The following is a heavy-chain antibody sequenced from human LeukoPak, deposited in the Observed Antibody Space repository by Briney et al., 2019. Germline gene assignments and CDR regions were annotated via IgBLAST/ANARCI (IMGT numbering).Heavy chain of an antibody. V-gene: IGHV3-23*01. CDR2: ISGSGGST. J-gene: IGHJ4*02. Sequence: PGGSLRLSFAASGFTFSSYAMSWVRQAPGKGLEWVSAISGSGGSTYYADSVKGRLTISRDNSKNTLYLQMNSLRAEDTAVYYCAKSPPRDGYAQYYFDYWGQGTLVTVSS. D-gene: IGHD5-24*01. CDR3: AKSPPRDGYAQYYFDY. CDR1: GFTFSSYA.